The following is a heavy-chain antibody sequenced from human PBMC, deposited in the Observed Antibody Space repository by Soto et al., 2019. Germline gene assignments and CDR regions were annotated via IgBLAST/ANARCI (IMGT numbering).Heavy chain of an antibody. J-gene: IGHJ4*02. Sequence: QVQLVQSGAEVKKPGASVKVSCKASGYTFTSYYMHWVRQAPGQGLEWMGIINPSGGSTSYAQKFQGRVTMTRDTSTSTVYIELSSLRSEDTAVYYCARQGVLRYFDTTYYFDYWGQGTLVTVSS. D-gene: IGHD3-9*01. CDR2: INPSGGST. V-gene: IGHV1-46*03. CDR3: ARQGVLRYFDTTYYFDY. CDR1: GYTFTSYY.